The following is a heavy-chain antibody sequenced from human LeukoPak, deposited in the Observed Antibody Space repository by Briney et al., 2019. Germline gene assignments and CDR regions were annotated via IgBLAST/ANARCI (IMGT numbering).Heavy chain of an antibody. CDR2: ISHDGSNK. CDR3: ARASPEKATVAAYLDF. CDR1: GFTFSSYA. Sequence: GGSLRLSCAASGFTFSSYAMRWVRQAPGKGLEWVAVISHDGSNKYYADSVKGRLTISRDNSKNTLYVQMNSLRSEDTAVYYCARASPEKATVAAYLDFWGQGTLVTVSS. V-gene: IGHV3-30-3*01. D-gene: IGHD5-24*01. J-gene: IGHJ4*02.